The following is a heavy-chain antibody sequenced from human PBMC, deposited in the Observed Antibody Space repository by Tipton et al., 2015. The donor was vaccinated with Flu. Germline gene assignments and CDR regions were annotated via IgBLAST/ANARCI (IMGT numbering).Heavy chain of an antibody. CDR1: GYSFATYG. CDR2: IYPGDSDT. Sequence: VQLVQSGAEVKKPGESLKISCKGSGYSFATYGIGWVRQMPRKGLEWMGIIYPGDSDTRYSPSFQGQVTISADKSISTAYLQWSSRKASDSAMFYCARASSGRAFDYFEYWGQGTLVTVSS. D-gene: IGHD6-19*01. V-gene: IGHV5-51*01. CDR3: ARASSGRAFDYFEY. J-gene: IGHJ4*02.